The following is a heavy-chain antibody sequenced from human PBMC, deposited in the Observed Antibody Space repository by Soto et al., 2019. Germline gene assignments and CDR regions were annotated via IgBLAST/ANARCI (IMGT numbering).Heavy chain of an antibody. J-gene: IGHJ6*02. D-gene: IGHD2-2*01. CDR3: ARHQGPAEGNYGMDV. V-gene: IGHV3-21*01. Sequence: GGSLRISCASPGFTFSIYSMNWVRQAPGKGLEWVASISSSSSYIYYADSVKGRFTISRDKAKNSLFLQMSSLRAEDTALYYCARHQGPAEGNYGMDVWGRGTTVTVSS. CDR1: GFTFSIYS. CDR2: ISSSSSYI.